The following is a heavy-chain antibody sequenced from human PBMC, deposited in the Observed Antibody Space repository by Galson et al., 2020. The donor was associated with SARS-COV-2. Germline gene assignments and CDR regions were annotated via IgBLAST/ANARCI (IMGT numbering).Heavy chain of an antibody. CDR2: ISAYNGNT. CDR3: ARDRRWDANGWFGGYYYFGMDV. D-gene: IGHD3-10*01. Sequence: GESLKISCKASGYRIHSYGFSWVRQAPGLGLEWMGWISAYNGNTESAQNLQGRVTMTTDTSTATAYMELRSLSSDDTAVYYCARDRRWDANGWFGGYYYFGMDVWGQGTTVTVSS. CDR1: GYRIHSYG. V-gene: IGHV1-18*04. J-gene: IGHJ6*02.